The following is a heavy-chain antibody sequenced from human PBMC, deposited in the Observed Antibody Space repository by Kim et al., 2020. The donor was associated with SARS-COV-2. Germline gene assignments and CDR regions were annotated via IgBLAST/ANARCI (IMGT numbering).Heavy chain of an antibody. J-gene: IGHJ4*02. CDR3: VKDFTFMIEMGIFDQ. D-gene: IGHD3-22*01. Sequence: GGSLRLSCTASGFNFRTCAMSWVRQTPGKGLEWVSGISGSGGTTSYADSVKGRFTIARDDSKNTVSLEMNDLRVEDTAFYYCVKDFTFMIEMGIFDQWGQGILVSVSS. V-gene: IGHV3-23*01. CDR1: GFNFRTCA. CDR2: ISGSGGTT.